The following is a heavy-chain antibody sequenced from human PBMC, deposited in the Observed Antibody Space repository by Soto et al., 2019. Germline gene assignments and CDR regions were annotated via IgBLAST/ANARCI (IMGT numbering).Heavy chain of an antibody. CDR3: ARSSGTTIYYYYGMDV. J-gene: IGHJ6*02. CDR2: IDPSDSYT. CDR1: GYSFTSYW. D-gene: IGHD6-19*01. Sequence: PGESLKISCKGSGYSFTSYWISWVRQMPGKGLEWMGRIDPSDSYTNYSPSFQGHVTISADKSISTAYLQWSSLKASDTAMYYCARSSGTTIYYYYGMDVWGQGTTVTVSS. V-gene: IGHV5-10-1*01.